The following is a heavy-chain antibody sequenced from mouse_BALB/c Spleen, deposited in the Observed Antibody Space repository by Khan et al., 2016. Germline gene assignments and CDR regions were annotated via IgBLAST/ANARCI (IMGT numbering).Heavy chain of an antibody. Sequence: QVQLKQSGPELKKPGETVRISCKASGYTFTTAGMQWVQKMPGKGLKWIGWINTHSGVPKYAEDFKGRFAFSLEPSASTAYLQISNLKNEDTATYCCARDFDYWGQGTTLTVSS. V-gene: IGHV9-4*02. CDR1: GYTFTTAG. CDR3: ARDFDY. CDR2: INTHSGVP. J-gene: IGHJ2*01.